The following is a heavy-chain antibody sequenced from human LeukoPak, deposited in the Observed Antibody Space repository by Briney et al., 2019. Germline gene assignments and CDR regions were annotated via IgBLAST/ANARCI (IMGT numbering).Heavy chain of an antibody. CDR3: ARLYSGSYYYYYGMDV. CDR2: INHSGST. CDR1: GGSITSNY. V-gene: IGHV4-34*01. Sequence: SETLSLTCTVSGGSITSNYWNWIRQPPGKGLEWIGEINHSGSTNYNPSLKSRVTISVDTSKNQFSLKLSSVTAADTAVYYCARLYSGSYYYYYGMDVWGQGTTVTVSS. J-gene: IGHJ6*02. D-gene: IGHD1-26*01.